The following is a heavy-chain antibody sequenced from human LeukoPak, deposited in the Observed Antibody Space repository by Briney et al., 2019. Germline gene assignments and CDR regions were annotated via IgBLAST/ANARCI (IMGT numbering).Heavy chain of an antibody. CDR1: GGSLNNYY. CDR2: IYYSGST. V-gene: IGHV4-59*08. CDR3: ARQAWLLDY. Sequence: SETLSLTCSGSGGSLNNYYWTWIRQPPGRGLEWIGHIYYSGSTYYNPSLKSRVTISVDTSKNQFTLKLSSVTAADTAVYYCARQAWLLDYWGPGTLVTVAS. J-gene: IGHJ4*02. D-gene: IGHD5-12*01.